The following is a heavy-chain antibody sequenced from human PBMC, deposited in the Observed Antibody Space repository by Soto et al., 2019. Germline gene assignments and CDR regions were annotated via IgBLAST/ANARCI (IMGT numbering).Heavy chain of an antibody. J-gene: IGHJ6*02. Sequence: GGSLRLSCAASGFTFSSYGMHWVRQAPGKGLEWVAVISDDGSNKYYADSVKGRFTISRDNSKNTLYLQMNSLRAEDTAVYYCAKALTVVRGLIYYGMDVWGQGTTVTVSS. V-gene: IGHV3-30*18. CDR3: AKALTVVRGLIYYGMDV. CDR1: GFTFSSYG. D-gene: IGHD3-10*01. CDR2: ISDDGSNK.